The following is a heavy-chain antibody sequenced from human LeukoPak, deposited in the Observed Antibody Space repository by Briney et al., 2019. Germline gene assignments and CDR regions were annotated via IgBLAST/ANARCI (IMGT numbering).Heavy chain of an antibody. J-gene: IGHJ5*02. CDR2: LDPFDADA. CDR3: ATVGRSGYDCNWFDP. V-gene: IGHV5-10-1*01. CDR1: AYRFISYW. Sequence: AESLKISSKGSAYRFISYWISWVRQMPRKGVERMGRLDPFDADAIYSPSFQGRVTISAAKDTSTVYLQWSNLKASETAMYYYATVGRSGYDCNWFDPWGQGTLVTVSS. D-gene: IGHD5-12*01.